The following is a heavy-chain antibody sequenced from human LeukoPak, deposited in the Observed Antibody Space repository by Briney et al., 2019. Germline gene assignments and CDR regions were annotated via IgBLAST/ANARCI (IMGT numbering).Heavy chain of an antibody. CDR2: IYYSGST. CDR1: GGSISSGDYY. D-gene: IGHD3-22*01. V-gene: IGHV4-30-4*08. J-gene: IGHJ4*02. CDR3: ARDSYDSSGYYGY. Sequence: PSETLSLTCTVSGGSISSGDYYWSWIRQPPGKGLEWIGYIYYSGSTYYNPSLESRVTISVDTSKNQFSLKLSSVTAADTAVYYCARDSYDSSGYYGYWGQGTLVTVSS.